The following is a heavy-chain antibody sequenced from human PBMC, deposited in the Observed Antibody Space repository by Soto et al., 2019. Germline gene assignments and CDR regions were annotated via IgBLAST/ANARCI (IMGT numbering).Heavy chain of an antibody. CDR1: GFTFSSYA. J-gene: IGHJ1*01. CDR2: ISGSGGNT. D-gene: IGHD6-19*01. V-gene: IGHV3-23*01. Sequence: GGSLRLSCAASGFTFSSYAMTWVRQAPGKGLEWVSAISGSGGNTYYADSVKGRFTISRDNSKNTLYLQMNSLRAEDTAVYYCATEGAVEAGLQHWGQGTLVTVSS. CDR3: ATEGAVEAGLQH.